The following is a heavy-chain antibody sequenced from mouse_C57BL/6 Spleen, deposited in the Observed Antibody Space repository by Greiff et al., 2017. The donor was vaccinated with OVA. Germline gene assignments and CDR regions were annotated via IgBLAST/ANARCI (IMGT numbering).Heavy chain of an antibody. J-gene: IGHJ3*01. CDR3: ARHEDSAYYGSSYPAWFAY. D-gene: IGHD1-1*01. CDR2: FYPGSGSI. Sequence: LVESGAELVKPGASVKLSCKASGYTFTEYTIHWVKQRSGQGLEWIGWFYPGSGSIKYNEKFKDKATLTADKSSSTVYMELSRLTSEDSAVYFCARHEDSAYYGSSYPAWFAYWGQGTLVTVSA. V-gene: IGHV1-62-2*01. CDR1: GYTFTEYT.